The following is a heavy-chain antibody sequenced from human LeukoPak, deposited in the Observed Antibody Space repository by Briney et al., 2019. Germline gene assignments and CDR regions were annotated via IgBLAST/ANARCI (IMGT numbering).Heavy chain of an antibody. Sequence: GESLKISCKGSGYRFTSSWISWVRQMPGRGLEWMGIIYPGDSDTRYSPSFQGQVTISADKSISTAHLQLSSLKASDTAIYYCARSTSDYYGLGVWGQGTTVTVSS. CDR1: GYRFTSSW. CDR3: ARSTSDYYGLGV. J-gene: IGHJ6*02. CDR2: IYPGDSDT. V-gene: IGHV5-51*01.